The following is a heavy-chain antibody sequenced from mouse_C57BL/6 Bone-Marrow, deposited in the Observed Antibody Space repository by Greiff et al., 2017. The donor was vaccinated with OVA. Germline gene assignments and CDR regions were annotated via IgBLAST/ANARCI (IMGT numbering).Heavy chain of an antibody. Sequence: VQGVESGPGLVQPSQSLSITCTVSGFSLTSYGVHWVRQSPGKGLEWLGVIWSGGSTDYNAAFISRLSISKDNSKSQVFFKMNSLQADDTAIYYCARGDGPFAYWGQGTLVTVSA. J-gene: IGHJ3*01. CDR3: ARGDGPFAY. V-gene: IGHV2-2*01. D-gene: IGHD2-3*01. CDR1: GFSLTSYG. CDR2: IWSGGST.